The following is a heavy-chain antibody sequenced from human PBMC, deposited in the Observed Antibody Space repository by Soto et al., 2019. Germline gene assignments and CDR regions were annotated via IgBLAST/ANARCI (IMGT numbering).Heavy chain of an antibody. CDR3: ASSGGSGSYYYFDY. Sequence: SETLSLTCTVSGGSISSYYWSWIRQPPGKGLEWIGYIYYSGNTNYNPSLKSRVTISVDTSKNQFSLKLSSVTAADTAVYYCASSGGSGSYYYFDYWGQGTLVTVSS. V-gene: IGHV4-59*01. D-gene: IGHD1-26*01. CDR1: GGSISSYY. CDR2: IYYSGNT. J-gene: IGHJ4*02.